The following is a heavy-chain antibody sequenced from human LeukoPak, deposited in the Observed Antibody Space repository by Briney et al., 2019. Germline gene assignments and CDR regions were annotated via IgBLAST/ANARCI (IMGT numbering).Heavy chain of an antibody. D-gene: IGHD4-17*01. CDR2: ISDRSGHI. CDR3: ARAPIYGDLTYFDY. V-gene: IGHV3-21*04. CDR1: GPSITTYM. J-gene: IGHJ4*02. Sequence: GGSLRLSCAASGPSITTYMMNWVRQAPGKGLEWVSSISDRSGHIYYADSVKGRFTISRDNAKNSLYLQMNSLRAEDTAVYYCARAPIYGDLTYFDYWGQGTLVTVSS.